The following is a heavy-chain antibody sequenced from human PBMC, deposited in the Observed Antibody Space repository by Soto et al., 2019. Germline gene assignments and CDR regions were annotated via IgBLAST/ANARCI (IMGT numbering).Heavy chain of an antibody. Sequence: EVQLLESGGALVQPGGSLRLSCAASGFTFKDFAMSWVRLAPGRGLEWVSGISGSGVSTYYAASVKGRFTISRDNSKIIVYLQMNSLRDEDTAIYYCARDRTFNFYYGMDVWGQGTTVTVSS. CDR2: ISGSGVST. CDR1: GFTFKDFA. J-gene: IGHJ6*02. V-gene: IGHV3-23*01. CDR3: ARDRTFNFYYGMDV.